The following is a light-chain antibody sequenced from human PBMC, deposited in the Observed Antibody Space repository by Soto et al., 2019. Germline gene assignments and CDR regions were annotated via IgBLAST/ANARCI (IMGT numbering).Light chain of an antibody. CDR2: HAS. V-gene: IGKV1-5*02. CDR1: QSMSDW. CDR3: QQYNSYW. J-gene: IGKJ1*01. Sequence: IEMTHTPWCLPAPEGDRVNIICRASQSMSDWLAWYRQKPGTAPKVLINHASSLQSGVPSRFSGSGSGTEFTLTISSLQPEDFATYYCQQYNSYWLGHGTKVEI.